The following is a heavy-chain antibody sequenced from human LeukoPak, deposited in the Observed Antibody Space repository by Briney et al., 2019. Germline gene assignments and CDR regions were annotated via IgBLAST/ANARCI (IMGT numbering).Heavy chain of an antibody. CDR3: ARVRERWLQSKLLYFDY. J-gene: IGHJ4*02. Sequence: GGSLRLSCAASGFTFSSYEMNWVRQAPGKGLEWVSYISSSGSTIYYADSVKGRFTISRDNAKNSLYLQMNSLRAEDTAVYYCARVRERWLQSKLLYFDYWGQGTLVTVSS. CDR2: ISSSGSTI. D-gene: IGHD5-24*01. V-gene: IGHV3-48*03. CDR1: GFTFSSYE.